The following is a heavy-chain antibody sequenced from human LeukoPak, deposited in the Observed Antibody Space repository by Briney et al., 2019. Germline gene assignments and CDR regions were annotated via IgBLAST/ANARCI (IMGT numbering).Heavy chain of an antibody. CDR1: GFTFSSYA. CDR3: ASESVVVTSFDY. V-gene: IGHV3-64*01. J-gene: IGHJ4*02. D-gene: IGHD2-21*02. CDR2: ISSNGGST. Sequence: GGSLRLSCAASGFTFSSYAMHWVRQAPGKGLEYVSAISSNGGSTYYANSVKGRFTISRDNSKNTLYLQMGSLRAEDMAVYYCASESVVVTSFDYWGQGTLVTVSS.